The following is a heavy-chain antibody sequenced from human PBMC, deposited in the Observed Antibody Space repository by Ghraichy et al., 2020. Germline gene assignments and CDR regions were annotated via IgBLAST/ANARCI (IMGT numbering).Heavy chain of an antibody. CDR3: AKSGSGGDLLDH. J-gene: IGHJ4*02. Sequence: SCAASGFTFNSYGMHWVRQAPGKGLEWVAAVSKEGRNEYYADSVKGRFTISRDNSRTMLYLQMNSLRAEDAAVYYCAKSGSGGDLLDHWGQGTLVTVSS. CDR2: VSKEGRNE. V-gene: IGHV3-30*18. CDR1: GFTFNSYG. D-gene: IGHD4-17*01.